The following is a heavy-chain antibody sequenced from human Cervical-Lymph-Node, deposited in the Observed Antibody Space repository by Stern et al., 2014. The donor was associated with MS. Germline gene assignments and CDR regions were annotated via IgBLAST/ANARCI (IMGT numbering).Heavy chain of an antibody. CDR1: GFSLSTSGVR. J-gene: IGHJ3*02. CDR3: SHSLGFYAFDI. CDR2: IYWDDDK. V-gene: IGHV2-5*02. Sequence: QITLKESGPTLVKPTQTLTLTCTFSGFSLSTSGVRVGWIRQPPGKALEWLALIYWDDDKRYSPSLKSRLTITKDTSKNQVVLTMTNMDPVDTATYYCSHSLGFYAFDIWGQGTMVTISS.